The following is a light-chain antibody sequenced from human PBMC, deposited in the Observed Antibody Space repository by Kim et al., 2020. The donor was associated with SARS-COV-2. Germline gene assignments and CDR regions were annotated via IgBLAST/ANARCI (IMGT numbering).Light chain of an antibody. V-gene: IGLV1-44*01. CDR1: SSNIGTNT. J-gene: IGLJ3*02. Sequence: QSVLTQPPSASGTPGRRVIISCSGGSSNIGTNTVSWYQQRPGTAPKLLMYSDDYRPAGVPDRFSGSKSGTSASLAISGLQSEDEAGYYCAAWDDALNGPVFGGGTQLTVL. CDR2: SDD. CDR3: AAWDDALNGPV.